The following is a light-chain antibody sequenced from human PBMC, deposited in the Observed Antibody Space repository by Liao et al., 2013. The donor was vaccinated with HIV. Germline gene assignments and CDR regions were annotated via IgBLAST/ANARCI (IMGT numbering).Light chain of an antibody. CDR1: NLGDKF. V-gene: IGLV3-1*01. Sequence: SYELTQPPSVSVSPGQTASITCSGDNLGDKFSCWYYQKPGQSPVLVIYEDTKRPSGIPERFSGSNSGNTATLTISGVEAGDEADYYCQVWDSSSDHPGVFGTGTKVTVL. J-gene: IGLJ1*01. CDR3: QVWDSSSDHPGV. CDR2: EDT.